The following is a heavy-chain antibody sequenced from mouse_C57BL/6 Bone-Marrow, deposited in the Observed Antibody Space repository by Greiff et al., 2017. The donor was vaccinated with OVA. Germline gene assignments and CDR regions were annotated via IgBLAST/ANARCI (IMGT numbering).Heavy chain of an antibody. CDR3: ARAGFYYGSSYGYFDV. Sequence: VQLQQPGAELVKPGASVKLSCKASGYTFTSYWMHWVKQRPGQGLEWIGMIHPNSGSTNYNEKFKSKAPLTVDKSSSTAYMQLSSLTSEDSAVYYCARAGFYYGSSYGYFDVWGTGTTVTVSS. CDR1: GYTFTSYW. V-gene: IGHV1-64*01. CDR2: IHPNSGST. J-gene: IGHJ1*03. D-gene: IGHD1-1*01.